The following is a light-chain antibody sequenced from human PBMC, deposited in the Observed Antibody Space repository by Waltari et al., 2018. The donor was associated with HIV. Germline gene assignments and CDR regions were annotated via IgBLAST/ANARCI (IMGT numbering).Light chain of an antibody. CDR1: TSDVGAYNY. Sequence: QSALTQPPSAPGSPGQPVPISCTASTSDVGAYNYVSWYQHHPGKAPKLMISEVSQRPSGGPDRVSGSKSGNTASLTVSGLQAEDEADYYCTSYAGNNLLFGGGTKMTVL. CDR3: TSYAGNNLL. J-gene: IGLJ2*01. CDR2: EVS. V-gene: IGLV2-8*01.